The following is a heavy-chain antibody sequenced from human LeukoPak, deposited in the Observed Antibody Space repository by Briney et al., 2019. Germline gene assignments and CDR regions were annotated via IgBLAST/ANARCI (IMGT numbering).Heavy chain of an antibody. J-gene: IGHJ4*02. CDR1: GGSISSYY. Sequence: PSETLSLTCTVSGGSISSYYWSWIRQPPGKGLEWIGYSSHSGSTNYNPSLKSRVTISVHTSKNQLSLKLRSVTAADTAVYYCARHGTGGLFDYWGQGALVTVSS. CDR2: SSHSGST. D-gene: IGHD1-14*01. CDR3: ARHGTGGLFDY. V-gene: IGHV4-59*01.